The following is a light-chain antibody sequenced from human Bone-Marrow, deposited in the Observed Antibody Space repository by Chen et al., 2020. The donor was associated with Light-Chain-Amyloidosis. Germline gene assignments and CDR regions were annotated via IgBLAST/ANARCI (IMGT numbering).Light chain of an antibody. V-gene: IGKV1-39*01. J-gene: IGKJ5*01. CDR3: QQSYSTSLIT. Sequence: DIQMTQSPSSLSASVGDRVTITCRASQSISSYLNWYQQKPGKAPKLLIHAASSLQSGVPSRFSDSGSGTDFTLTISSLQPEDFATYYCQQSYSTSLITFGQGTRLEIK. CDR2: AAS. CDR1: QSISSY.